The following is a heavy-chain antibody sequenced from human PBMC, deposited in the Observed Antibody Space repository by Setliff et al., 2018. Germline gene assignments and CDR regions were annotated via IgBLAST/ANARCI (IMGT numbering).Heavy chain of an antibody. CDR3: ARVADGSGSFYLGFDY. CDR1: GGSFSGYY. V-gene: IGHV4-34*09. Sequence: SETLSLTCAVYGGSFSGYYWSWIRQPPGKGLEWLGYIFHSGSTHYNSSLKSRITISIDTSKNHFSLELNSVTAADSAVYYCARVADGSGSFYLGFDYWGQGILVTVSS. D-gene: IGHD3-10*01. CDR2: IFHSGST. J-gene: IGHJ4*02.